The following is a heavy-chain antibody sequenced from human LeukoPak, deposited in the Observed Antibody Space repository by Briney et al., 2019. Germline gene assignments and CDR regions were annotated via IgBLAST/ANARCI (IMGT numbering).Heavy chain of an antibody. D-gene: IGHD3-22*01. CDR2: ISGSGGST. CDR3: AKDGGSGYYYFDY. V-gene: IGHV3-23*01. Sequence: GGSLRLSCAASGFTFSSYAMSWVRQAPGKGLEWVSAISGSGGSTYYADSVKGRFTISRDNSKNTLYVQMNSLRAEDTAVYHCAKDGGSGYYYFDYWGQGTLVTVSS. CDR1: GFTFSSYA. J-gene: IGHJ4*02.